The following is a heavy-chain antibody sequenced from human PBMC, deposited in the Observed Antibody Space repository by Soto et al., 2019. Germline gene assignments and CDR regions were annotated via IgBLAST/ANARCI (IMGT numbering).Heavy chain of an antibody. V-gene: IGHV3-33*01. CDR3: ARDPNGSYYGGAFEI. D-gene: IGHD1-26*01. CDR2: IWYDGSNQ. Sequence: QVQLVESGGGVVQPGRSLRLSCAASGFTFSSYGMNWVRQAPGKGLEWVAIIWYDGSNQYYADSVKGRFTISRDNSKNTLFLQMNNLRAEDTAVYYCARDPNGSYYGGAFEIWGQGTMVTVSS. CDR1: GFTFSSYG. J-gene: IGHJ3*02.